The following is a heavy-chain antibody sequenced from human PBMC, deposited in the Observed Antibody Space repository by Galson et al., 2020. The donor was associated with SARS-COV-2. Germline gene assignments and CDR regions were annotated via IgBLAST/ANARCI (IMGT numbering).Heavy chain of an antibody. CDR1: GGSLTSGSYY. J-gene: IGHJ5*02. CDR3: TKGYYGDDGGPWCGP. V-gene: IGHV4-61*02. Sequence: SETLSLTCTVSGGSLTSGSYYWTWIRQPAGKGLEWIGRIYISGNTDYNPSLRSRVTISLDTSKKQFSLKLKSVTAADTAVYYCTKGYYGDDGGPWCGPWGLGTLVTCSA. CDR2: IYISGNT. D-gene: IGHD4-17*01.